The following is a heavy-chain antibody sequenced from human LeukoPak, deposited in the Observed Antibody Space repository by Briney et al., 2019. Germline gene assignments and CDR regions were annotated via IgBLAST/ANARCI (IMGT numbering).Heavy chain of an antibody. Sequence: TTSETLSLTCTVSGGSISSGDYYWSWIRQPPGKGLEWIGYIYYNGSTYYNPSLKSRVTISVDTSKNQFSLELSSVTAADTAVYYCARSLVVPAAPFDYWGQGTLVTVSS. CDR3: ARSLVVPAAPFDY. CDR1: GGSISSGDYY. CDR2: IYYNGST. J-gene: IGHJ4*02. D-gene: IGHD2-2*01. V-gene: IGHV4-30-4*01.